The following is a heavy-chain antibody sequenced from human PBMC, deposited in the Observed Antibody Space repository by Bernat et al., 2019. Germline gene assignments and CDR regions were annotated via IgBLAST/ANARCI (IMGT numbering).Heavy chain of an antibody. Sequence: QVQLQESGPGLVKPSQTLSLTCTVPGGSISSGDYYWSWIRQPPGKGLDWFGYIHYSGRTYYNPSLQSRVTISVDTSKNQFSRKLSSVTAADTAVYYCAGGSPYYDFWSGYCRMAWFDPWGQGTLVTVSS. J-gene: IGHJ5*02. CDR3: AGGSPYYDFWSGYCRMAWFDP. V-gene: IGHV4-30-4*01. CDR1: GGSISSGDYY. D-gene: IGHD3-3*01. CDR2: IHYSGRT.